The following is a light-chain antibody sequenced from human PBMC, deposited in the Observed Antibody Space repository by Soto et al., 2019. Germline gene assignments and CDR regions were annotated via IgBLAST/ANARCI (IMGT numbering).Light chain of an antibody. CDR3: QQYNNWPPT. CDR2: GAS. V-gene: IGKV3-15*01. J-gene: IGKJ5*01. Sequence: DIVMTQSPDTLSGSPGERVTLSCRASQSVRDNLAWYQQKPGQAPRLHIFGASTRATGIPASFSGSGSGTEFTLTISSLQSEDFAFYFCQQYNNWPPTFGQGTRLETK. CDR1: QSVRDN.